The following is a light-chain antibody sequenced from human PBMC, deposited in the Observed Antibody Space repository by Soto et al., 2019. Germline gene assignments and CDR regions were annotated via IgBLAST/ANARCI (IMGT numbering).Light chain of an antibody. CDR3: SSYAGSNNFV. CDR1: SSDVGAYHY. V-gene: IGLV2-8*01. Sequence: QSALTQPPSASGSPGQSVTISCTGTSSDVGAYHYVSWYQQHPGKAPKLMIYEVTKRPSGVPDRFSGSKSGNTASLTVSGLQAEDEADYYCSSYAGSNNFVFGTGTKLTVL. J-gene: IGLJ1*01. CDR2: EVT.